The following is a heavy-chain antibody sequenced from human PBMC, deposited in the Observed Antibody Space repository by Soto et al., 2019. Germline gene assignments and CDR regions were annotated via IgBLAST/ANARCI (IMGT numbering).Heavy chain of an antibody. V-gene: IGHV4-39*01. CDR2: IYHSGST. D-gene: IGHD3-10*01. CDR1: GGSISSSSYY. J-gene: IGHJ4*02. CDR3: ARRDYYGSGSFFDY. Sequence: SETLSLTCTVSGGSISSSSYYWGWIRQPPGKGLEWIGSIYHSGSTYYNPSLKSRVTISVDTSKNQFSLKLSSVTAADTAVYYCARRDYYGSGSFFDYWGQGTLVTVS.